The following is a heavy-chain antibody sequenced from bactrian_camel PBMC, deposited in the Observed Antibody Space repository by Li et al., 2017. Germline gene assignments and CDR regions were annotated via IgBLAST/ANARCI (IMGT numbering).Heavy chain of an antibody. J-gene: IGHJ6*01. V-gene: IGHV3S54*01. CDR3: ATDLRGNWYGPSHYRT. CDR1: GFSYSYMKRC. CDR2: IIGGGGEA. Sequence: HVQLVESGGGSVQPGGSLRLSCEIFGFSYSYMKRCVGWFRQTPGKDREAVAVIIGGGGEAKYDDSVKGRFTISQDNTKNALYLRMNSLKPEDTAIYYCATDLRGNWYGPSHYRTWGQGTQVTVS. D-gene: IGHD6*01.